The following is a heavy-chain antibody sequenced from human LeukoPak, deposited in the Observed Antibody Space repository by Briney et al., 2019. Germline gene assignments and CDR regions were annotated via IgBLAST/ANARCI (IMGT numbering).Heavy chain of an antibody. CDR3: ARDMTGKRGYFDY. J-gene: IGHJ4*02. CDR2: INPNGGGT. Sequence: ASVKVSCKASGYTFTTYYMHWVRQAPGQGLEGMGLINPNGGGTGYAQKFQGRVTMTRDTSTSTIYMELSSLKPEDTAVYYCARDMTGKRGYFDYWGQGTLVTVSS. CDR1: GYTFTTYY. D-gene: IGHD1-20*01. V-gene: IGHV1-46*01.